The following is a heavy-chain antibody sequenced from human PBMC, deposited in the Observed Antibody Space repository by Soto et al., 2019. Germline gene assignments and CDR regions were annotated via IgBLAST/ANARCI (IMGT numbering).Heavy chain of an antibody. Sequence: SETLSLTCTVSGGSISSYYWSWIRQPAGKGLEWIGPIYTSGSTNYNPSLKSRVTMSVDTSKNQFSLKLSSVTAADTAVYYCVRDLLLRGCFSVGYYYYGMDVWGQGTTVTVPS. D-gene: IGHD3-10*01. CDR1: GGSISSYY. V-gene: IGHV4-4*07. CDR3: VRDLLLRGCFSVGYYYYGMDV. CDR2: IYTSGST. J-gene: IGHJ6*02.